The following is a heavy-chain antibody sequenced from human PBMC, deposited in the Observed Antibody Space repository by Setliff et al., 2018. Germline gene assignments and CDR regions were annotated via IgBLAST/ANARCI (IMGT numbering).Heavy chain of an antibody. D-gene: IGHD2-2*01. CDR1: GFTFSSYS. CDR2: ISSSSST. CDR3: ARAHSSTLSVHDY. Sequence: LRLSCAASGFTFSSYSMNWVRQAPGKGLEWVSYISSSSSTTYEDSVKGRFTISRDNAKNTLYLQMNSLRAEDTAVYYCARAHSSTLSVHDYWGQGTLVTVSS. V-gene: IGHV3-21*05. J-gene: IGHJ4*02.